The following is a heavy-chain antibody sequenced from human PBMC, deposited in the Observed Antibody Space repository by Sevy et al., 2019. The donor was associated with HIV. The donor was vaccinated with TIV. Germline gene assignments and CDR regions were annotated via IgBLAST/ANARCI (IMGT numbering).Heavy chain of an antibody. Sequence: GGSLRLSCAASGFTFNNYDMYWVRQATGKGLEWVSAIGIAGDSFYPVSMKGRFTISRDNSKNTLYLQMNSLRAEDTAVYYCAKDHVFWSGYFVDVWGQGTTVTVSS. CDR2: IGIAGDS. D-gene: IGHD3-3*01. V-gene: IGHV3-13*01. CDR3: AKDHVFWSGYFVDV. J-gene: IGHJ6*02. CDR1: GFTFNNYD.